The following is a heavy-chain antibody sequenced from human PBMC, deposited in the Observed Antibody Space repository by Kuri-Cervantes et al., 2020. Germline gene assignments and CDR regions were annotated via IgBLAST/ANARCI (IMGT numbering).Heavy chain of an antibody. CDR3: VTVGRGTYFDY. CDR2: INEDGREK. CDR1: GFTFSSYR. Sequence: GGSLRLSCAASGFTFSSYRMSWVRQAPGKRLEWVANINEDGREKYYVDSVRGRFTISRDNAKKSLYLQMNSLRAEDTAVYYCVTVGRGTYFDYWGRGNLVTVSS. J-gene: IGHJ4*02. V-gene: IGHV3-7*01.